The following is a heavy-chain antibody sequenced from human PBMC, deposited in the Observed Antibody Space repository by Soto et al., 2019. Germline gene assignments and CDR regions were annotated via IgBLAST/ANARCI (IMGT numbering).Heavy chain of an antibody. CDR3: ARVLGGATPFFVY. Sequence: ASVKVSCKASGYTFTGYLIHWVRQTPGQGLEWMGIINPSGGSANYAQKFQGRVTMTRDTSTSTVYMELSSLRSEDTAVYYWARVLGGATPFFVYWGQGTLVTVS. D-gene: IGHD1-26*01. CDR1: GYTFTGYL. V-gene: IGHV1-46*01. CDR2: INPSGGSA. J-gene: IGHJ4*02.